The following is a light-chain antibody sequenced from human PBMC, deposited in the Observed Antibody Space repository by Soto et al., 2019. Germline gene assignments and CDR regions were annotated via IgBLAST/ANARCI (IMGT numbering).Light chain of an antibody. Sequence: QSVLTQPASVSGSPGQSITISCTGTSSDVGGSNYVSWYQQQPGKAPKLMIYDVSNRPSGVSNRFSGSKSGNTASLTISGLQADDEADYYCGSYSSSSTLYVFGTGTKLTVL. J-gene: IGLJ1*01. CDR1: SSDVGGSNY. V-gene: IGLV2-14*03. CDR3: GSYSSSSTLYV. CDR2: DVS.